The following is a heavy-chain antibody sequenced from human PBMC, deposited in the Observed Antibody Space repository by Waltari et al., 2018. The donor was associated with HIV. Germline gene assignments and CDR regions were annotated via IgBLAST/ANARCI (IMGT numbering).Heavy chain of an antibody. Sequence: QVQLVESGGGVVQPGRSLRISCVASGFSFSGFGMHWVRQAPGKGLEWLAIIWYDGSNIRYADSVRGRFTISRDNSNNTLYLQMDSLRDEDTAVYYCARDKVWEPEYWGQGTLVTVSS. D-gene: IGHD1-26*01. CDR3: ARDKVWEPEY. CDR2: IWYDGSNI. J-gene: IGHJ4*02. V-gene: IGHV3-33*01. CDR1: GFSFSGFG.